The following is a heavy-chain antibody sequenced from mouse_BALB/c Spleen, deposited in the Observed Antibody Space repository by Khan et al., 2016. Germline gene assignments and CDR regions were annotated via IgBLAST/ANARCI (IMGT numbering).Heavy chain of an antibody. CDR3: TRYGSSFPYYFDY. V-gene: IGHV1S34*01. CDR1: GYSFTGYY. D-gene: IGHD1-1*01. CDR2: ISCYNGAT. Sequence: LVKTGASVKISCKASGYSFTGYYMHWVKQSHGKSLEWIGYISCYNGATSYNQKFKGKATFTVDTSSSTAYMQFNSLTSEDSAVXYYTRYGSSFPYYFDYWGQGTTLTVSS. J-gene: IGHJ2*01.